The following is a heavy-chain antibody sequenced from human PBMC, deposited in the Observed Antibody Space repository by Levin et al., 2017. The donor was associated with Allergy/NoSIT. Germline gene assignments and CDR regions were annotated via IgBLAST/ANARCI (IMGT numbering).Heavy chain of an antibody. D-gene: IGHD5-18*01. CDR2: ISNSGGHT. V-gene: IGHV3-23*01. Sequence: LSLTCAASGFTFSSHHMSWARQTPGKGLEWVSGISNSGGHTDYVPSVRGRFTISRDNSKNTLYLQMTSLRADDTAIYYCAKIMGTAPSFWYGMDVWGQGTTVTVSS. CDR3: AKIMGTAPSFWYGMDV. J-gene: IGHJ6*02. CDR1: GFTFSSHH.